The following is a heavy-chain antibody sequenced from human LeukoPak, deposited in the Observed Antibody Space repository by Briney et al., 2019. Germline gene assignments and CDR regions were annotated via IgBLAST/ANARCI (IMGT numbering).Heavy chain of an antibody. J-gene: IGHJ6*04. CDR2: IKQDGSEK. V-gene: IGHV3-7*01. Sequence: PGGSLRLSYAASGFTFSSYWMSWVRQAPGKGLEWEANIKQDGSEKYYVDSVKGRFTISRDNAKNSLYLQMNSLRAEDTAVYYCARAHISGWYAVGMDVWGKGTTVTVSS. CDR1: GFTFSSYW. CDR3: ARAHISGWYAVGMDV. D-gene: IGHD6-19*01.